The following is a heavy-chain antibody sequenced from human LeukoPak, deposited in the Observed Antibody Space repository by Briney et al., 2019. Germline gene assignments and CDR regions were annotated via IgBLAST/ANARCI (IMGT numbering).Heavy chain of an antibody. CDR1: GFTFSTYW. J-gene: IGHJ6*02. CDR2: INNVGSST. CDR3: ARGLYYSMDV. V-gene: IGHV3-74*01. Sequence: GGSLRLSCAASGFTFSTYWMHWVRQVPGKGLVWVSRINNVGSSTTYADSVKGRFTISRDNAKNTLYLQMNSLRVEDTAVYYCARGLYYSMDVWGQGTTVTVSS.